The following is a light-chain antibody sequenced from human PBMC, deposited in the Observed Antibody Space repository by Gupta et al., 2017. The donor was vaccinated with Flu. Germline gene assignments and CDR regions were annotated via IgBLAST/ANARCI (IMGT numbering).Light chain of an antibody. CDR2: DDS. V-gene: IGLV3-21*02. CDR1: NIGSKS. Sequence: SFVLPQPPSVSVAPGQTARITCGGNNIGSKSVHWYQQKPGQAPVLVVYDDSDRPSGIPERFSGSNSGNTATLTISRVEAGDDADYCCQVWDSSSDHEVFGTGTKVTVL. J-gene: IGLJ1*01. CDR3: QVWDSSSDHEV.